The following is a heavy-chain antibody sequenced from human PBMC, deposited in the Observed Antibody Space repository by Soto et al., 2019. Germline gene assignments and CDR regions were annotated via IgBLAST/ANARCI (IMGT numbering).Heavy chain of an antibody. Sequence: QVQLQESGPGLVKPSETLSLTCTVSGGSISSYYWSWIRQPPGKGLEWIGYIYYSGSTNYNPSLKSRVTISVDTSKNQFSLKLSSVTAADTAVYYCARRGTPGIVAAPFDYWGQGTLVTVSS. D-gene: IGHD6-13*01. V-gene: IGHV4-59*08. J-gene: IGHJ4*02. CDR1: GGSISSYY. CDR2: IYYSGST. CDR3: ARRGTPGIVAAPFDY.